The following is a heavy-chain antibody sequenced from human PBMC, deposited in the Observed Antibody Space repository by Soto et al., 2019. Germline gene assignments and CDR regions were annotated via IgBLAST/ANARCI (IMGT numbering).Heavy chain of an antibody. V-gene: IGHV1-18*04. D-gene: IGHD3-22*01. CDR2: INAYNKNT. J-gene: IGHJ4*02. CDR1: GYTFTTYG. CDR3: ARGGIGYYYDSSGYRRYDY. Sequence: QVQLVQSGAEVKKPGASVKVSCRASGYTFTTYGINWVRQAPGQGLEWMGWINAYNKNTDYAQKLQGRVTMTTDTSTRTVYMELRSLRSDDTAVYYCARGGIGYYYDSSGYRRYDYWGQGTLVTVSS.